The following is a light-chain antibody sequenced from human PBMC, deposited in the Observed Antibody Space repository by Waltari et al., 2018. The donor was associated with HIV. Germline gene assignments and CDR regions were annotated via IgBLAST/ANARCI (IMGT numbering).Light chain of an antibody. J-gene: IGLJ3*02. CDR2: KDS. CDR1: ALPKRY. Sequence: SYELTQPPSVSVSPGQTARITCSGDALPKRYAYWYQQKPGKAPVLVIYKDSERPSGIPGRFSGSSSGTTVTLTISGVQAEDEADYYCQSADSSGTYRVFGGGTKLTVL. CDR3: QSADSSGTYRV. V-gene: IGLV3-25*03.